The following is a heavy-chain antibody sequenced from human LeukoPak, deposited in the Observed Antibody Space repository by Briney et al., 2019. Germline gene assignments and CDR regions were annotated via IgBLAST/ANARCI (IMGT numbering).Heavy chain of an antibody. V-gene: IGHV1-69*05. CDR1: GGTFSSYA. J-gene: IGHJ5*02. CDR3: ARDGSSDYVSNWFDP. D-gene: IGHD3-16*01. Sequence: SVKVSCKASGGTFSSYAISWVRQAPGQGLEWMGGIIPIFGTANYAQKFQGRVTITTDESTSTAYMELSRLRSDDTAVYYCARDGSSDYVSNWFDPWGQGTLVTVSS. CDR2: IIPIFGTA.